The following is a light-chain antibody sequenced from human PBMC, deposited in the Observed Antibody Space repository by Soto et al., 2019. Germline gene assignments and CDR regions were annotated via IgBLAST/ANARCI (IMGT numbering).Light chain of an antibody. CDR1: SSDVGGYDY. CDR3: CSYTTSSTPYV. J-gene: IGLJ1*01. CDR2: DVT. Sequence: QSVLTQPASVSGSPGQSIIISCTGASSDVGGYDYVSWYQQHPGKAPKLMIYDVTTRPSGVSNRFSGSKSGNTASLTISGLQAEDEADYYCCSYTTSSTPYVFGTGTKLTVL. V-gene: IGLV2-14*01.